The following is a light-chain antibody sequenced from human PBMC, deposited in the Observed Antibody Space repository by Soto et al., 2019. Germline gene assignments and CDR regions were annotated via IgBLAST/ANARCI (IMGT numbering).Light chain of an antibody. CDR2: GVS. Sequence: EIVLTQSPGTLSLSPVQRATLSCRAGQSVSSNSLAWYQQRPGQAPRLLIYGVSNRAIGISDRFSVSRSGTGFTLPISRLEPDDFGVYSCHQYGDSTFSFCPGTKVEI. CDR1: QSVSSNS. CDR3: HQYGDSTFS. J-gene: IGKJ3*01. V-gene: IGKV3-20*01.